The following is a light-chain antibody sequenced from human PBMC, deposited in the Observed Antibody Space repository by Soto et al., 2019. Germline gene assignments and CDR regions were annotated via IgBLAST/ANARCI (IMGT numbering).Light chain of an antibody. CDR3: QQYGSSPLS. CDR2: GAS. CDR1: QSVSSSF. V-gene: IGKV3-20*01. Sequence: EIVLTQSPSTLSLSPGERATLSCRASQSVSSSFLGWYQQKPGQAPRLLIYGASSRATGIPDRFSGSGSGTDFTLTISRLEPEDFAVYYCQQYGSSPLSFGGGTKVDIK. J-gene: IGKJ4*01.